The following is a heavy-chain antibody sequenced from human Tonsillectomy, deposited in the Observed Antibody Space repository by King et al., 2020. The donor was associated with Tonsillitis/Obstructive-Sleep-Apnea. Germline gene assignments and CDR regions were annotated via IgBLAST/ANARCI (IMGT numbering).Heavy chain of an antibody. CDR3: ARENTEPPKLSWFDP. V-gene: IGHV4-4*02. J-gene: IGHJ5*02. Sequence: VQLQESGPGLVKPSGTLSLTCAVSGGSISSSNWWSWVSQPPGKGLEWIGEIYHSGSNNYNPSLKSRVNISVDKSKNQFSLKLSSVTAADTAVYYCARENTEPPKLSWFDPWGQGTLVTVSS. D-gene: IGHD5-18*01. CDR2: IYHSGSN. CDR1: GGSISSSNW.